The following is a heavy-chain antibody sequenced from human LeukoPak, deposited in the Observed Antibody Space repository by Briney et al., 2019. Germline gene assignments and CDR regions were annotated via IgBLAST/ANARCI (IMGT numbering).Heavy chain of an antibody. D-gene: IGHD3-10*01. Sequence: ASVKVSCKASGYTFTSYGISWVRQAPGQGLEWMGWISAYNGNTNYAQKLQGRVTMTTDTSTSTAYMELRSLRSDDTAVYYCAKDHPYYYGSGDDAFDIWGQGTMVTVSS. CDR3: AKDHPYYYGSGDDAFDI. V-gene: IGHV1-18*01. CDR1: GYTFTSYG. CDR2: ISAYNGNT. J-gene: IGHJ3*02.